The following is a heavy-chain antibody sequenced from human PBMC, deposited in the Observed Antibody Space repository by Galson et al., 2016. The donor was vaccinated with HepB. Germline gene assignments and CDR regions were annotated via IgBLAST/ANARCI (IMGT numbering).Heavy chain of an antibody. CDR3: ARIRWSGSHLDAFDF. J-gene: IGHJ3*01. CDR1: GFSLSTSGMC. D-gene: IGHD1-26*01. V-gene: IGHV2-70*01. Sequence: PALVKPTQTLTLTCTFSGFSLSTSGMCVIWIRQPPGKALEWLALIDWDDDKFYRTSLRARLTISKDTSKDQVVLRMTNMDPADTATYYCARIRWSGSHLDAFDFWGRGTTVTVSS. CDR2: IDWDDDK.